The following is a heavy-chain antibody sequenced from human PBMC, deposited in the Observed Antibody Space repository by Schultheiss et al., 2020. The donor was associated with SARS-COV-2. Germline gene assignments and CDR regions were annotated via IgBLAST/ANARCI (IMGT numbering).Heavy chain of an antibody. J-gene: IGHJ5*02. CDR3: ARGRYQLLWSYWFDP. V-gene: IGHV4-59*12. D-gene: IGHD2-2*01. CDR1: GGSISSYY. CDR2: IYYSGST. Sequence: SETLSLTCTVSGGSISSYYWSWIRQPPGKGLEWIGYIYYSGSTYYNPSLKSRVTISVDTSKNQFSLKLSSVTAADTAVYYCARGRYQLLWSYWFDPWGQGTLVTVSS.